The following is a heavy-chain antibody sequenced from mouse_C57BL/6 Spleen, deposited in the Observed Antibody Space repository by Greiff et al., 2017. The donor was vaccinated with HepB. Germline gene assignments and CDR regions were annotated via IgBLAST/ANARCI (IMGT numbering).Heavy chain of an antibody. D-gene: IGHD2-3*01. Sequence: VQLQQSGAELVRPGASVKLSCKASGYTFTDYYINWVKQRPGQGLEWIARIYPGSGNTYYNEKFKGKATLTAEKSSSTAYMQLSSLTSEDSAVYFCARERGYDGYLYAMDYWGQGTSVTVSS. J-gene: IGHJ4*01. CDR2: IYPGSGNT. CDR3: ARERGYDGYLYAMDY. V-gene: IGHV1-76*01. CDR1: GYTFTDYY.